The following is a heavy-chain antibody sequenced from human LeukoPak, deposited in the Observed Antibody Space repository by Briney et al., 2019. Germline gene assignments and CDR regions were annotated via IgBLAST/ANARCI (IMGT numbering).Heavy chain of an antibody. CDR2: INHSGST. V-gene: IGHV4-34*01. CDR1: GGSFSGYY. D-gene: IGHD6-13*01. Sequence: SETLSLTCAVYGGSFSGYYWSWVRQPPGKGLEWIGEINHSGSTNYNPSLKSRVTISVDTSKNQFSLKLSSVTAADTAVYYCARHLSSSEPFDYWGQGTLVTVSS. CDR3: ARHLSSSEPFDY. J-gene: IGHJ4*02.